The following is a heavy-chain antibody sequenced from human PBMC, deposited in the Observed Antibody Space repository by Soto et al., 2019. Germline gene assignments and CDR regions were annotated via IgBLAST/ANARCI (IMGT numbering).Heavy chain of an antibody. CDR1: GDTFTSYA. J-gene: IGHJ4*02. CDR3: AINVDIVAFDY. Sequence: ASLKVCCKSSGDTFTSYAMHWVRQAPGQRLEWMGWINAGNGNTKYSQKFQGRVTITRDTSASTAYMELSSLRSEDTAVYYCAINVDIVAFDYWGQGTLVTVSS. CDR2: INAGNGNT. V-gene: IGHV1-3*01. D-gene: IGHD5-12*01.